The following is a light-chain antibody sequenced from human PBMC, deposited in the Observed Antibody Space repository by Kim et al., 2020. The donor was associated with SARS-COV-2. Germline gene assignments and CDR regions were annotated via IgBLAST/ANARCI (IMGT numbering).Light chain of an antibody. CDR3: SSYTSSSTYVV. CDR1: SSDVGGYNY. V-gene: IGLV2-14*01. CDR2: DVS. Sequence: QSALTQPASVSGSPGQSITMSCTGTSSDVGGYNYVSWYQQHPGKAPKLMIYDVSKRPSGVSNRFSGSKSGNTASLTISGLQAEDEADYYCSSYTSSSTYVVFGGGTKLTVL. J-gene: IGLJ2*01.